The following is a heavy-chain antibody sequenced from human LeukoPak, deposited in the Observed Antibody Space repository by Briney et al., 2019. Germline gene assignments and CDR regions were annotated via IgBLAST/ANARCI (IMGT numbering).Heavy chain of an antibody. CDR2: IYTSGST. D-gene: IGHD2-2*01. V-gene: IGHV4-38-2*02. Sequence: SETLSLTCTVSGYSISSGYYWGWIRQPPGKGLEWIGRIYTSGSTNYNPSLKSRVTMSVDTSKNQFSLKLSSVTAADTAVYYCAGDIVVVPAAYFDYWGQGTLVTVSS. CDR3: AGDIVVVPAAYFDY. J-gene: IGHJ4*02. CDR1: GYSISSGYY.